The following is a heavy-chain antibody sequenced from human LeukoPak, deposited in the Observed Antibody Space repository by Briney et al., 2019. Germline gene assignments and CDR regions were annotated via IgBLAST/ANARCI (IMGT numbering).Heavy chain of an antibody. Sequence: PSETLSLTCTVSGGSISSYYWSWIRQPAGKGLEWIGRIYTSGSTNYNPSLKSRVTMSVDTSKNQFSLKLSSVTAADTAVYYCARGLGYCSSTSCYGFDPWGQGTLVTASS. V-gene: IGHV4-4*07. CDR3: ARGLGYCSSTSCYGFDP. J-gene: IGHJ5*02. CDR1: GGSISSYY. D-gene: IGHD2-2*01. CDR2: IYTSGST.